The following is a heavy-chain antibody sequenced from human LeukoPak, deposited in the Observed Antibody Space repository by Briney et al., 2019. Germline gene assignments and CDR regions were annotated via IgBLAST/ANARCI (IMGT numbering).Heavy chain of an antibody. CDR2: IKADGSGT. J-gene: IGHJ6*02. D-gene: IGHD2/OR15-2a*01. CDR1: GFHIDLYA. CDR3: ATWAFYHNMDV. V-gene: IGHV3-43*02. Sequence: GGSLRLSCAGSGFHIDLYAMFWLREGAGRGLEWVSVIKADGSGTSYSASVRGRFTTSRDNSKNSLYLQMTSLTSDDTALYYCATWAFYHNMDVWGQGTTVAVSS.